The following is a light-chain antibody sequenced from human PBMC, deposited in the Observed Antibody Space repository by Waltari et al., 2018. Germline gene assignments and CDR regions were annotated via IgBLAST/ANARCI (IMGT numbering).Light chain of an antibody. CDR2: YER. V-gene: IGLV3-21*04. CDR1: NIGTYS. CDR3: HVWHPHVDPGV. Sequence: SYVVTQPPSVSVAPGETATITCGGDNIGTYSVHWYQQKAGQAPVLVIFYERDRPSGIPDRCSGSNAGNTATLTISRVEAGDEARYYCHVWHPHVDPGVFGTGTEVTVL. J-gene: IGLJ1*01.